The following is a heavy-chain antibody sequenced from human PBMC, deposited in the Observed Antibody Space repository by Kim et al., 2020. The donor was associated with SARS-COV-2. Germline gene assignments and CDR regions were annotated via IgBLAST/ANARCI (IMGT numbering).Heavy chain of an antibody. V-gene: IGHV3-30*07. Sequence: SVKGRFTIARDNSKNTRYLQMNSLRAEDTAVYYCARETDTTENFAIALDYWGQGTLVTVSS. D-gene: IGHD3-9*01. CDR3: ARETDTTENFAIALDY. J-gene: IGHJ4*02.